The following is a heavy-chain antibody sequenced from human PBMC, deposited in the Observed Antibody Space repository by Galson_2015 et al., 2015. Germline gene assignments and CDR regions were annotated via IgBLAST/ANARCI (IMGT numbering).Heavy chain of an antibody. CDR3: ARVGVYDFWRLVDYYYMDV. CDR1: GYTFTSYA. Sequence: SVKVSCKASGYTFTSYAMHWVRQAPGQRLEWMGWINAGNGNTKYSQKFQGRVTITRDTSASTAYMELSSLRSEDTAVYYCARVGVYDFWRLVDYYYMDVWGKGTTVTVSS. CDR2: INAGNGNT. D-gene: IGHD3-3*01. J-gene: IGHJ6*03. V-gene: IGHV1-3*01.